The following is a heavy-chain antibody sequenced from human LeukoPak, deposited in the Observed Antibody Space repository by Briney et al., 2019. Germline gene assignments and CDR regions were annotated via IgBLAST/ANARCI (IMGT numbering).Heavy chain of an antibody. CDR1: GFTFSSYW. D-gene: IGHD3-22*01. Sequence: PGGSLRLSCAASGFTFSSYWMSWVRQAPGKGLEWVANIKQDGSEKYYVDSVKGRSTISRDNAKNSLYLQMNSLRAEDTAVYYCARGRYYYDSSGYYYGYWGQGTLVTVSS. J-gene: IGHJ4*02. CDR2: IKQDGSEK. V-gene: IGHV3-7*01. CDR3: ARGRYYYDSSGYYYGY.